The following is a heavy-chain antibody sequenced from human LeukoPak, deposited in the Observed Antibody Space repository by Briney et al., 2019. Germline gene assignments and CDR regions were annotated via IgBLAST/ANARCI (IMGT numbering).Heavy chain of an antibody. J-gene: IGHJ4*02. CDR1: GFTFSNYA. V-gene: IGHV3-23*01. CDR3: ANGDSSGWYVLDY. D-gene: IGHD6-19*01. CDR2: ISGSGGNT. Sequence: PGGSLRLSCAASGFTFSNYAMSWVRQAPGKGLEWVSAISGSGGNTYYADSVQGRFTISRDNSKNTLYLQMNNLRAEDTAVYYCANGDSSGWYVLDYWGQGTLVTVSS.